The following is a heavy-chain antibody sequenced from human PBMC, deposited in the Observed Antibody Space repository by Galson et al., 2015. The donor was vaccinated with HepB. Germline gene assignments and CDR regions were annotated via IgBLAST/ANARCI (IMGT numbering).Heavy chain of an antibody. D-gene: IGHD4-17*01. Sequence: LRLSCAASGFTFSSYGMHWVRQAPGKGLEWVAVIWYDGSNKYYADSVKGRFTISRDNSKNTLYLQMNSLRAEDTAVYYCARAGSTVTSFRGNWFDPWGQGTLVTVSS. CDR2: IWYDGSNK. CDR3: ARAGSTVTSFRGNWFDP. J-gene: IGHJ5*02. CDR1: GFTFSSYG. V-gene: IGHV3-33*01.